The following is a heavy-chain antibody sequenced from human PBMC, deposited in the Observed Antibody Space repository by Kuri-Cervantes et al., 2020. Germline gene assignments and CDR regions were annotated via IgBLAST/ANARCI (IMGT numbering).Heavy chain of an antibody. CDR3: ARGRARYCSGGSCFHNRYYFDY. J-gene: IGHJ4*02. D-gene: IGHD2-15*01. Sequence: SETLSLTCSVSGGSVSSGPYYWSWIRQPPGKGLEWIGYIYYSGSTNYNPSLKSRVTISVDTSKNQFSLKLSSVTAADTAVYYCARGRARYCSGGSCFHNRYYFDYWGQGTLVTVSS. CDR1: GGSVSSGPYY. V-gene: IGHV4-61*01. CDR2: IYYSGST.